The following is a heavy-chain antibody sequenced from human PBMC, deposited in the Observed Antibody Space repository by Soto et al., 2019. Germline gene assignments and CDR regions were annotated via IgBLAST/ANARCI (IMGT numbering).Heavy chain of an antibody. J-gene: IGHJ6*02. D-gene: IGHD4-17*01. V-gene: IGHV3-48*03. CDR2: ISSSGSTI. CDR3: ARDGYGDPYYYYAMDV. Sequence: EVQLVESGGGLVQPGGSLRLSCAASGFTFSLYEMSWVRKAPGKGLEWISYISSSGSTIYYADSVKGRFTISRDNAKNSLFLQMNSLRAEDTAVYYCARDGYGDPYYYYAMDVWGQGTTVTVSS. CDR1: GFTFSLYE.